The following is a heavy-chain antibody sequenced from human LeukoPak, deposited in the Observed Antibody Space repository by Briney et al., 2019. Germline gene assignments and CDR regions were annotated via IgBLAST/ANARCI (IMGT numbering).Heavy chain of an antibody. V-gene: IGHV3-30*03. CDR2: ISYDGSNK. Sequence: GSLRLSCIASGFTFRNYGMSWVRQAPGKGLEWVAVISYDGSNKYYADSVKGRFTISRDNSKNTLYLQMNSLRAEDTAVYYCARDEGYYDSSGYYDYWGQGTLVTVSS. CDR3: ARDEGYYDSSGYYDY. D-gene: IGHD3-22*01. CDR1: GFTFRNYG. J-gene: IGHJ4*02.